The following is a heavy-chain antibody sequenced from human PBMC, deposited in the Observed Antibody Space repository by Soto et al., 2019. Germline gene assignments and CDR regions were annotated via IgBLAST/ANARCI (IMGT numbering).Heavy chain of an antibody. CDR2: IWYDGSNK. CDR3: ARNYPRYSKDV. CDR1: GFSFSSSG. V-gene: IGHV3-33*01. J-gene: IGHJ6*02. D-gene: IGHD3-9*01. Sequence: QVQLVESGGGVVQPGRSLRLSCAASGFSFSSSGMHWVRQAPGKGLEWVAIIWYDGSNKYYADSVKGRFTISRDNCKNTLYQQMNSLKAADTAVHYCARNYPRYSKDVWGQGTTVTVS.